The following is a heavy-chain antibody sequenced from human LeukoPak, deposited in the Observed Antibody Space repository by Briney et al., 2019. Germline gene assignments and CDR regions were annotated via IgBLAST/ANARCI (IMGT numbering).Heavy chain of an antibody. CDR1: GFTFSSYS. CDR2: ISSSSSYI. Sequence: GGSLRLSCAASGFTFSSYSMNWVRQAPGKGLEWVSSISSSSSYIYYADSVKGRFTISRDNAKNSLYLQMNSLRAEDTAVYYCARELRNSSSWYHAFDIWGQGTMVTVPS. D-gene: IGHD6-13*01. J-gene: IGHJ3*02. CDR3: ARELRNSSSWYHAFDI. V-gene: IGHV3-21*01.